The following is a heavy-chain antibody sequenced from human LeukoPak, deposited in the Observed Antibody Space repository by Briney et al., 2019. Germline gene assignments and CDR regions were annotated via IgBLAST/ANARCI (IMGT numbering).Heavy chain of an antibody. V-gene: IGHV1-2*06. CDR2: INPNSGGT. D-gene: IGHD2-2*01. CDR3: ARDRGGCSRTSCYLNWFDP. Sequence: ASVKVSCKASGYTFTGYYMHWVRQAPGQGLEWMGRINPNSGGTNYAQKFQGRVTMTRDTSISTAYMELSRLRSDDTAVYYCARDRGGCSRTSCYLNWFDPWGQGTLVTVSS. J-gene: IGHJ5*02. CDR1: GYTFTGYY.